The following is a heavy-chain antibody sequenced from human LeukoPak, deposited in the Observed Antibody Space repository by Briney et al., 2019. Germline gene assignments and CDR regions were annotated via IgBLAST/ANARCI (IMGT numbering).Heavy chain of an antibody. D-gene: IGHD6-19*01. CDR1: GFTFSSYA. CDR2: ISGSGGST. J-gene: IGHJ4*02. V-gene: IGHV3-23*01. CDR3: AKDHIGGAVAGPFDY. Sequence: PGGSLRLSCAASGFTFSSYAISWVRQAPGKGLEWVSAISGSGGSTYYADSVKGRFTISRDNSKNTLYLQMNSLRAEDTAVYYCAKDHIGGAVAGPFDYWGQGTLVTVSS.